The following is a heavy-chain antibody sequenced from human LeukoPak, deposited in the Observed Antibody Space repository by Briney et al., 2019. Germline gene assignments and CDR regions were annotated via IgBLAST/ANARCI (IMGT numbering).Heavy chain of an antibody. V-gene: IGHV4-59*01. CDR1: GGSISSYY. J-gene: IGHJ4*02. CDR3: AREISGYGGTPFDS. CDR2: ISYSGST. Sequence: ASETLSLTCTVSGGSISSYYWSWIRQPPGKGLEWIGYISYSGSTNYNPSLKSRVTISVDTSKNQFSLKLSSVTAADTAVYYCAREISGYGGTPFDSWGQGTLVTVSS. D-gene: IGHD4-23*01.